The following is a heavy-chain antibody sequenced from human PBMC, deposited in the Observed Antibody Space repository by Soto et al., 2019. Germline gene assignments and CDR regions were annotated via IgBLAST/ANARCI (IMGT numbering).Heavy chain of an antibody. Sequence: PSETLSLTCTVSGGSISSYYWSWIRQPPGKGLEWIGYIYYSGSTNYNPSRKSRCTISVDTSKNQFSLKLSSVTAADTAVYYCARAQWEPQAYYFDYWGQGNMVAVS. J-gene: IGHJ4*02. CDR3: ARAQWEPQAYYFDY. CDR2: IYYSGST. D-gene: IGHD1-26*01. CDR1: GGSISSYY. V-gene: IGHV4-59*01.